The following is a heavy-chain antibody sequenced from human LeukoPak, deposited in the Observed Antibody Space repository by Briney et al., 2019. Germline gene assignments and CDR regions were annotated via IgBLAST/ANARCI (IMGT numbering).Heavy chain of an antibody. CDR2: LSGSGTST. D-gene: IGHD1-26*01. V-gene: IGHV3-23*01. CDR1: GFPFSSYA. J-gene: IGHJ5*02. CDR3: AKDGGSYLNWIDP. Sequence: GGSLRLSCAASGFPFSSYAMSWVRQAAGKGLEWVSGLSGSGTSTYYADSVKGRFTISRDNSKNTLHLQMNSLRAEDTAVYYCAKDGGSYLNWIDPWGQGTLVTVSS.